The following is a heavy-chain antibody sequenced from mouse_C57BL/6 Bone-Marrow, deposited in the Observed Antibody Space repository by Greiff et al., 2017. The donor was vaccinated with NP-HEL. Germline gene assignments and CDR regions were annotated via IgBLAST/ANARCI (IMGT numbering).Heavy chain of an antibody. V-gene: IGHV1-62-2*01. CDR1: GYTFTDYS. CDR3: AIHEDYYDNYYSDV. Sequence: QVQLKQSGAELVKPGASVKLSCKASGYTFTDYSIHWVKQRPGQGLEWIGWFYPGGGSIKYNEKFKDKATLTADKSSSTAYMKLSRLTSEDSAVYDCAIHEDYYDNYYSDVWGTGTTVTVSS. J-gene: IGHJ1*03. D-gene: IGHD1-1*01. CDR2: FYPGGGSI.